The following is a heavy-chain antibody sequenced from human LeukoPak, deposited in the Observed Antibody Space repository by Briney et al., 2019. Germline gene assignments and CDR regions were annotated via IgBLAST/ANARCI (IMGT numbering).Heavy chain of an antibody. CDR2: ISGSGGST. J-gene: IGHJ5*02. D-gene: IGHD3-3*01. CDR1: GFTFSSYA. CDR3: AKGTVYDSSSLEFDP. Sequence: GGSLRLSCAASGFTFSSYAMSWVRQAPGKGLEWVSAISGSGGSTYYADSAKGRFTISRDNSKNTLYPQMNSLRAEDTAVYYCAKGTVYDSSSLEFDPWGQGTLVTVSS. V-gene: IGHV3-23*01.